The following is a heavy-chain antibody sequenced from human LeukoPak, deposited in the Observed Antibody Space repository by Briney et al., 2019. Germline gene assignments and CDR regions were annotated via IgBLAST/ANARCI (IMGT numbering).Heavy chain of an antibody. Sequence: GASVKVSCKASGYTFTGHYIHWVRQAPGQGLEWMGWISADNGNTNYAQKFQDRLTMTTDTSTNTAYMELRSLRSDDTAVYYCARDLFVGPVAGPTTFDSWGQGTLVTVSS. V-gene: IGHV1-18*04. D-gene: IGHD6-19*01. CDR2: ISADNGNT. CDR1: GYTFTGHY. J-gene: IGHJ4*02. CDR3: ARDLFVGPVAGPTTFDS.